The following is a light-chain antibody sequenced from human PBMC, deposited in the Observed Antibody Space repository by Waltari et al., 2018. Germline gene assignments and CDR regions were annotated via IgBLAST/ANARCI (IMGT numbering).Light chain of an antibody. CDR1: QSVSSY. V-gene: IGKV1-39*01. Sequence: DIQVTQSPSSLSVSVGDRVTLTCRTSQSVSSYLNWYQQRPGQAPTLLIYAASTLHRGVPSRFSGSGSGTDYTLTITGLQPEDFATYFCQQSYNTPRTFGLGTKLQIK. CDR2: AAS. CDR3: QQSYNTPRT. J-gene: IGKJ2*01.